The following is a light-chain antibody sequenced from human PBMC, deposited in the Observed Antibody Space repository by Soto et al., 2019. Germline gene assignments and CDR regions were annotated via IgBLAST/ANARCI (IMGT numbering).Light chain of an antibody. J-gene: IGKJ1*01. Sequence: IELTPSPGNVSLSPGERPTLFCRASQISSNNYLALYQQKTGQAPRILIYRASNRDTCIPDRFSGSGSGKYFNITISLLDQEYGQVYYCQQYVSSGTFAQGTKVDIK. CDR3: QQYVSSGT. V-gene: IGKV3-20*01. CDR1: QISSNNY. CDR2: RAS.